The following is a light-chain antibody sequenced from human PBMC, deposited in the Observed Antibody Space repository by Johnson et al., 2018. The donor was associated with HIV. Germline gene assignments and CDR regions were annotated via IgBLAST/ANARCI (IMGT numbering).Light chain of an antibody. CDR3: GTWDSSLTSYV. V-gene: IGLV1-51*01. Sequence: QSVLTQPPSVSAAPGQTVTISCSGTSSNIGNNYVSWYQQFPGTAPKLVIYDNNKRPSGIPGRFSGSKSGPSATLGITGLQTGDEADYYCGTWDSSLTSYVFGAGTKVTVL. J-gene: IGLJ1*01. CDR1: SSNIGNNY. CDR2: DNN.